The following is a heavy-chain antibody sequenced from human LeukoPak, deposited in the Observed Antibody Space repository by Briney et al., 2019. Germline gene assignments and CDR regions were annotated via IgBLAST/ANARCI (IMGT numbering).Heavy chain of an antibody. CDR3: ARHGLYDSSDYWTFQH. V-gene: IGHV3-11*06. CDR2: ISGSSSYT. D-gene: IGHD3-22*01. Sequence: GRSLGLSCAASGFTLSDYYMSWIRQAPGKGLEWVTYISGSSSYTNYADSVKGRFTISRDNAKNSLYLQMNSLRAEDTAVYYCARHGLYDSSDYWTFQHWGQGTLVTVSS. CDR1: GFTLSDYY. J-gene: IGHJ1*01.